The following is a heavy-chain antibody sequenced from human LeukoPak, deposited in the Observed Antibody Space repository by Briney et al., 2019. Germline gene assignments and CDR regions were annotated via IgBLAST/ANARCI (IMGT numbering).Heavy chain of an antibody. D-gene: IGHD2-2*01. J-gene: IGHJ4*02. CDR3: VSFYETY. CDR2: INSDGSWT. Sequence: GGSLRLSCAASGNYWMHWVRQAPGKGLVWVSHINSDGSWTSYADSVKGRFTSSKDKAKNTVYLQMNNLRAEDTAVYYCVSFYETYWGRGTLVTVSS. CDR1: GNYW. V-gene: IGHV3-74*01.